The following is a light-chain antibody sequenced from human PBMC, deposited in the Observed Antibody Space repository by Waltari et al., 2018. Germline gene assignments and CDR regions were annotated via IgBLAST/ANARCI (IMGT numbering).Light chain of an antibody. Sequence: SYVLTQLPSVSVAPGKTARITCGGNNIGSKSVHWYQQKPGQAPVLVIYYDSDRPSGIPERFSGSNSGNTATLTISRVEAGDEADYYCQVWDSSSDPVFGGGTKLTVL. V-gene: IGLV3-21*04. J-gene: IGLJ2*01. CDR3: QVWDSSSDPV. CDR1: NIGSKS. CDR2: YDS.